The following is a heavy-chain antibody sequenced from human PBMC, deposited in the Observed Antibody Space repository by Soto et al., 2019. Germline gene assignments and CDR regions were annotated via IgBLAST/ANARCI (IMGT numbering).Heavy chain of an antibody. CDR1: GGSISSSSYY. CDR3: ARGGGTGKLAAAVASDY. D-gene: IGHD6-13*01. CDR2: IYHSGST. V-gene: IGHV4-39*07. Sequence: SETLSLTCTVSGGSISSSSYYWAWIRQPPGKGLEWIGDIYHSGSTNYNPSLKSRVTISVDTSKNQFSLKLSSVTAADTAVYYCARGGGTGKLAAAVASDYWGRGTLVTVSS. J-gene: IGHJ4*02.